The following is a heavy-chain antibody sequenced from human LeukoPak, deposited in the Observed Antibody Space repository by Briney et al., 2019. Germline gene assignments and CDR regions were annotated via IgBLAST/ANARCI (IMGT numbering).Heavy chain of an antibody. Sequence: GESLKISCQGSGYTFTNYWIGWVRQMPGKGLEWMGIIYPDDSDTRYSPSLRGQITISADKSISTAYLQWSSLKASDTAMYYCARPRRGDTYGPDYWGQGTLVTVSS. D-gene: IGHD5-18*01. CDR3: ARPRRGDTYGPDY. J-gene: IGHJ4*02. V-gene: IGHV5-51*01. CDR2: IYPDDSDT. CDR1: GYTFTNYW.